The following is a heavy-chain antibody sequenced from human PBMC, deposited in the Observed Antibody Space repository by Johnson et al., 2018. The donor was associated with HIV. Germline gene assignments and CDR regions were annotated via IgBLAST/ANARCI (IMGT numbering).Heavy chain of an antibody. CDR3: ARDSTLDMVTAFDI. Sequence: EVQLVEYGGGVVRPGGSLRLSCAASGFTFDDYGMSWVRQGPGKGLEWVANIKQDGREKYYVDSVKGRFTISRDNAKNSLYLQMNSLRADDTAVYYCARDSTLDMVTAFDIWGQGTMVTVSS. J-gene: IGHJ3*02. V-gene: IGHV3-7*01. CDR1: GFTFDDYG. CDR2: IKQDGREK. D-gene: IGHD3-10*01.